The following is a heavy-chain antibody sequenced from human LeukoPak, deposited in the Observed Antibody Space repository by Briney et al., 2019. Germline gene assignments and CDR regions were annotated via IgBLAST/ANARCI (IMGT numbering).Heavy chain of an antibody. D-gene: IGHD3-22*01. Sequence: ASVKVSCKASGYTFTAYYIHWVRQAPGQGLEWMGIINPSDGSTSYAQKFQGRVTITADESTSTAYMELSSLRSEDTAVYYCARAPNRLLSGRYYYYYMDVWGKGTTVTVSS. CDR2: INPSDGST. CDR3: ARAPNRLLSGRYYYYYMDV. CDR1: GYTFTAYY. J-gene: IGHJ6*03. V-gene: IGHV1-46*01.